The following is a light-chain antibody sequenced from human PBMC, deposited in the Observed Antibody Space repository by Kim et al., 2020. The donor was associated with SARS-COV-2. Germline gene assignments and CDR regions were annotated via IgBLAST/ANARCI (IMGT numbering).Light chain of an antibody. J-gene: IGKJ2*01. Sequence: DIQMTQSPSSLSASIGDRVTITCRASQSINNFLNWYQQRPGTAPKLLIYAASTLQSGVPSRFSGSGFGTDFTLTISSLQPEDVATYYCQESYNVHIFGQGTKLEI. CDR3: QESYNVHI. CDR1: QSINNF. V-gene: IGKV1-39*01. CDR2: AAS.